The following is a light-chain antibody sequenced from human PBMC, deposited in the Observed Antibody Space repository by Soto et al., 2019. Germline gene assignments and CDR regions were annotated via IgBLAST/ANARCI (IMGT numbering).Light chain of an antibody. V-gene: IGKV3-20*01. J-gene: IGKJ4*01. CDR2: GAS. Sequence: EIVLTQSPGTLSLSPGERATLPCRASQSVSSSYLAWYQQKPGQAPRILIYGASSRATGIPDRFSGSGSGTDFTLTISRLEPEDFAVYYCQQFSSYPLTLGGGTKVDIK. CDR1: QSVSSSY. CDR3: QQFSSYPLT.